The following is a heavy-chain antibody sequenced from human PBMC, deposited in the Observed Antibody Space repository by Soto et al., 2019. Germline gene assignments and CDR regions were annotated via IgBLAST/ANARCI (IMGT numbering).Heavy chain of an antibody. CDR3: ARGQQLVHYYFDY. V-gene: IGHV3-64*01. Sequence: EVQLVESGGGLVQPGGSLRLSCGASGFTFSSYAMHWVRQAPGKGLEYVSAISSNGGSTYYANSVKGRFTISRDNSKNTLYLQMGSLRAEDMAVYYCARGQQLVHYYFDYWGQGTLVTVSS. CDR1: GFTFSSYA. CDR2: ISSNGGST. J-gene: IGHJ4*02. D-gene: IGHD6-13*01.